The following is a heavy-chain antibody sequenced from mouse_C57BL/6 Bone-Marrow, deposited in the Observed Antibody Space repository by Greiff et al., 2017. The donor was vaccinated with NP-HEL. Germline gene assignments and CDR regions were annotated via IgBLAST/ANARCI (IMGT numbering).Heavy chain of an antibody. Sequence: QVQLQQPGADLVKPGASVKLSCKASGYTFTSYWMHWVKQRPGRGLEWIGRIDPNSGGTKFNEKFKTKATLTVDKPSSTAYMQLSSVTSEDSAVYYCARDYYGSRGWYFDVWGTGTTVTVSS. V-gene: IGHV1-72*01. D-gene: IGHD1-1*01. CDR1: GYTFTSYW. J-gene: IGHJ1*03. CDR2: IDPNSGGT. CDR3: ARDYYGSRGWYFDV.